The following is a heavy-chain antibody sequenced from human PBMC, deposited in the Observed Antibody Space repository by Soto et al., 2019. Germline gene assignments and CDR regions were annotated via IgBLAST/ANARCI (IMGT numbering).Heavy chain of an antibody. J-gene: IGHJ6*02. V-gene: IGHV4-39*01. Sequence: PSETLSLTCTVSGGSISSSSYYWGWIRQPPGKGLEWIGRIYHSGSTNYNPSLKSRVTISVDTSKNQFSLKLSSVTAADTAVYYCARSFRGTTVTTDLAYGMDVWGQGTTVTVSS. CDR3: ARSFRGTTVTTDLAYGMDV. CDR1: GGSISSSSYY. D-gene: IGHD4-4*01. CDR2: IYHSGST.